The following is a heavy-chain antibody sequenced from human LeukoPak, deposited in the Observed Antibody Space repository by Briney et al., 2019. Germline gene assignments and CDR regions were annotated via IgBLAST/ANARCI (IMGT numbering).Heavy chain of an antibody. CDR1: GFTVSSSY. J-gene: IGHJ4*02. CDR2: IYSGGST. D-gene: IGHD3-3*01. CDR3: ARDRGDYDFWSGKEFDY. Sequence: PGGSLRLSCAASGFTVSSSYMSWVRQAPGKGLEWVSVIYSGGSTYYADSVKGRFTISRDNSKNTLYLQMNSLRAEDTAVYYCARDRGDYDFWSGKEFDYWGQGTLVTVSS. V-gene: IGHV3-53*05.